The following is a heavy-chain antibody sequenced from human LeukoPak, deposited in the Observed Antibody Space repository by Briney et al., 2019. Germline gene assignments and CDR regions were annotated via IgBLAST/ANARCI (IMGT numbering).Heavy chain of an antibody. D-gene: IGHD1-14*01. J-gene: IGHJ4*02. CDR3: TTDGGITIRPLFDF. Sequence: RTGGSLRLSCAASGITFTSAWMGWVRQAPGKGLEWVGRIKSKTDGGTTDYAAPVRGRFTISTDDSKTTSYLQMNNLKIEDTAVYYCTTDGGITIRPLFDFWGQGTLVTVSS. CDR1: GITFTSAW. CDR2: IKSKTDGGTT. V-gene: IGHV3-15*01.